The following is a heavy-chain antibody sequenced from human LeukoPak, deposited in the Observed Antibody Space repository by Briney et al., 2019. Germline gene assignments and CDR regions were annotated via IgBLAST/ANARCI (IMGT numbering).Heavy chain of an antibody. CDR1: GGTFTSYA. CDR3: ARQYYYDSSGYYGTFYFDY. Sequence: GSSVKVSCKASGGTFTSYAISWVRQAPGQGLEWMGRIIPILGIANYAQKFQGRVTITADKSTSTAYMELSSLRSEDTAVYYCARQYYYDSSGYYGTFYFDYWGQGTLVTVSS. V-gene: IGHV1-69*04. CDR2: IIPILGIA. D-gene: IGHD3-22*01. J-gene: IGHJ4*02.